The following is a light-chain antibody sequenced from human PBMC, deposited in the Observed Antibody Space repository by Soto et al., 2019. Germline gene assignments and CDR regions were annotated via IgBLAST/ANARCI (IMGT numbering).Light chain of an antibody. CDR1: SSNIGSNT. Sequence: QSVLTQPPSASGTPGQRVTISCSESSSNIGSNTVHWYQQLPGTAPKLLIYRNNQRPSGVPDRFSGSKSGTSASLAISGLQSEDEADYYCAAWDDSLNGLVVFGGGTTLTVL. V-gene: IGLV1-44*01. CDR2: RNN. J-gene: IGLJ2*01. CDR3: AAWDDSLNGLVV.